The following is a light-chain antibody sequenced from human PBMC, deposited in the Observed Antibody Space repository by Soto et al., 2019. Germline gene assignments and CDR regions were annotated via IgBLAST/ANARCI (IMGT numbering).Light chain of an antibody. CDR2: ANN. V-gene: IGLV1-44*01. CDR1: SSNIGSNT. Sequence: QSALTQPPSASGTPGQRVTISCSGSSSNIGSNTVNWYQQLPGTAPKLLIHANNQRPSGVPDRFSGSKSGTSASLAISWLQYEEADYSCPAWDESLNGYVFGTGTKVTV. CDR3: PAWDESLNGYV. J-gene: IGLJ1*01.